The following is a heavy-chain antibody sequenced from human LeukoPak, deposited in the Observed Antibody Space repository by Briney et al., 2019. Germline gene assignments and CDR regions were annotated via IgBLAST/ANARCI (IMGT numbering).Heavy chain of an antibody. Sequence: PGGSLRLSCAASGFTFSSYAMSWARQAPGKGLEWVSAISGSGGSTYYADSVKGRFTISRDNSKNTLYLQMNSLRAEDTAVYYCAKGPHYDFWSGYFEYWGQGTLVTVSS. CDR2: ISGSGGST. J-gene: IGHJ4*02. CDR1: GFTFSSYA. V-gene: IGHV3-23*01. CDR3: AKGPHYDFWSGYFEY. D-gene: IGHD3-3*01.